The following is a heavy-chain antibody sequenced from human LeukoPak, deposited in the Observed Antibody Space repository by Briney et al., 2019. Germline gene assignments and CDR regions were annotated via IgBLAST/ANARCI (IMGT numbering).Heavy chain of an antibody. CDR3: AKDYTAMVRGPDY. J-gene: IGHJ4*02. CDR2: ISWNSGSI. CDR1: GFTFDDYA. D-gene: IGHD5-18*01. V-gene: IGHV3-9*01. Sequence: PGGSLRLSCAASGFTFDDYAMHWVRQALGKGLEWVSGISWNSGSIGYADSVKGRFTISRDNAKNSLYLQMNSLRAEDTALYYCAKDYTAMVRGPDYWGQGTLVTVSS.